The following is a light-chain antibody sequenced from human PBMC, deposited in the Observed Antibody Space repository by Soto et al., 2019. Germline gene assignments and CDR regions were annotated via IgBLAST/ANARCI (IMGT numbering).Light chain of an antibody. Sequence: EIVLTQSPATLSLSSGERATLSCRTSQSVSSYFAWYQQKPGRAPRLLIYDAYNRATGIPARFIGSGSGTDFTLTINSLEPEDFAVYYCQQRSNWPITFGQGTRLEIK. CDR2: DAY. V-gene: IGKV3-11*01. CDR3: QQRSNWPIT. CDR1: QSVSSY. J-gene: IGKJ5*01.